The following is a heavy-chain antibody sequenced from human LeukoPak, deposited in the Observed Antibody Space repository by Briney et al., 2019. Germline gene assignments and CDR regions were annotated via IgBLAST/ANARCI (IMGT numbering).Heavy chain of an antibody. V-gene: IGHV3-13*01. J-gene: IGHJ4*02. Sequence: GGSLRLSCAASGFTFSSYDMHWVRQATGKGLEWVSAIGTAGDTYYPGSVKGRFTISRENAKNSLYLQMNSLRAGDTAVYYCARGAAPTLVGATEHLDYWGQGTLVTVSS. CDR1: GFTFSSYD. CDR2: IGTAGDT. D-gene: IGHD1-26*01. CDR3: ARGAAPTLVGATEHLDY.